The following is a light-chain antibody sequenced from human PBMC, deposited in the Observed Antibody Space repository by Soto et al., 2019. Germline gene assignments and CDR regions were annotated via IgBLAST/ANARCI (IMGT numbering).Light chain of an antibody. CDR2: DAS. V-gene: IGKV3-11*01. Sequence: EIVLTQSQATLSLSPRERATLSCRASQSVSRYLVWYQQKPGQAPRLLIYDASNRATGIPARFSGSGSGTDFTLTISSLEPEDFAVYYCQQRGNWPRTFGQGTKLEIK. J-gene: IGKJ2*01. CDR1: QSVSRY. CDR3: QQRGNWPRT.